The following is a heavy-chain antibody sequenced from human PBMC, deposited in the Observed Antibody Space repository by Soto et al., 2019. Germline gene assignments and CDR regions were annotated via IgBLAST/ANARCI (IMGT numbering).Heavy chain of an antibody. CDR3: ARALGWPFYFDY. CDR2: MGGGGGTI. D-gene: IGHD1-26*01. Sequence: EVQLLESGGGLVQPGGSLRVSCAASGFTFRTYAMSWVRQAPGKGLEWVSVMGGGGGTIYYADSVKGRFTLSRDNSKNKLFLQMNSLRAEDTAVYYCARALGWPFYFDYWGQGTLVTVSS. V-gene: IGHV3-23*01. J-gene: IGHJ4*02. CDR1: GFTFRTYA.